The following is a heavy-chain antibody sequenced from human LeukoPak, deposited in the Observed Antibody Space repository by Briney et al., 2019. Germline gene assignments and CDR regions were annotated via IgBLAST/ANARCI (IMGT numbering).Heavy chain of an antibody. Sequence: GGSLRLSCAASGFTFSGYSMDWVRQAPGKGLEWVSSISSSGSYIYYADSVKGRFTISRDNANNSLYLQMNRLRAEDTAVYYCARDQEDCSGGTCYGLNDYWGQGTLVTVSS. V-gene: IGHV3-21*01. CDR1: GFTFSGYS. D-gene: IGHD2-15*01. CDR2: ISSSGSYI. J-gene: IGHJ4*02. CDR3: ARDQEDCSGGTCYGLNDY.